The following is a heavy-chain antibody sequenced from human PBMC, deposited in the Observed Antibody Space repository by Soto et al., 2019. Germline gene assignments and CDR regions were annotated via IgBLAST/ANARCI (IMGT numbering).Heavy chain of an antibody. V-gene: IGHV3-21*01. CDR2: ISSSSSYI. D-gene: IGHD5-12*01. CDR1: GFTFSSYS. Sequence: EVQLVESGGGLVKPGGSLRLSCAASGFTFSSYSMNWVRQAPGKGLEWVSSISSSSSYIYYADSVKGRFTISRDNAKNSRYLQMNSLRAEDTAVYYCARRYSGYEEPYYFDYWGQGTLVTVSS. CDR3: ARRYSGYEEPYYFDY. J-gene: IGHJ4*02.